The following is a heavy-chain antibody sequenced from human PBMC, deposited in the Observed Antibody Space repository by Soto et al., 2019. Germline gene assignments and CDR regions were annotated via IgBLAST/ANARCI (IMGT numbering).Heavy chain of an antibody. CDR3: ANEKHGSGSYRAFDI. Sequence: ASVKVSCKASGYTFTSYYMHWVRQPPGQGLEWMGIINPSGGSTSYAQKFQGRVTMTRDTSTSTVYMELSSLRSEDTAVYYCANEKHGSGSYRAFDIWGQGTMVTVSS. D-gene: IGHD3-10*01. J-gene: IGHJ3*02. CDR2: INPSGGST. V-gene: IGHV1-46*01. CDR1: GYTFTSYY.